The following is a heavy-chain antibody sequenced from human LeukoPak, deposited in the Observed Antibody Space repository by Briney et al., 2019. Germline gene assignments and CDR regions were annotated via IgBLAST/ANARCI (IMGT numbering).Heavy chain of an antibody. J-gene: IGHJ5*02. V-gene: IGHV3-23*01. D-gene: IGHD3-10*01. CDR1: GFTFSSYA. CDR2: ISGSGGST. Sequence: GGSLRLSCAASGFTFSSYAMSWVRQAPGKGLEWVSAISGSGGSTYYADSVKGRFTISRDNSKNTLYLQMNSLRAEDTGVYYCAREFSPLWFGALDPWGQGTLVTVSS. CDR3: AREFSPLWFGALDP.